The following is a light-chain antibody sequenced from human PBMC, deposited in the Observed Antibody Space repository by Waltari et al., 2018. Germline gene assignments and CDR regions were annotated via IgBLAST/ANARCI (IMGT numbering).Light chain of an antibody. CDR1: QSVLYSSNNKNF. CDR3: QQYGSSAVT. CDR2: GAS. J-gene: IGKJ3*01. V-gene: IGKV4-1*01. Sequence: DIVMTQSPDSLAVSLGERATINCKSSQSVLYSSNNKNFLGWYQQKPGQAPRLLIDGASSRATGIPDRFSGSGSGTDFTLTISRLEPEDFAVYYCQQYGSSAVTFGPGTKVDIK.